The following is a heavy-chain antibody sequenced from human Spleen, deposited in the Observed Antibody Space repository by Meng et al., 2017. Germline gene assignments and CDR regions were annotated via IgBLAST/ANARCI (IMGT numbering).Heavy chain of an antibody. Sequence: GESLKISCAASGFTFTNYAMSWVRQAPGKGLEWVSSISGSGGSTSYADSVKGRFTISRDNSKNTLYLQMHSLRAGDTAVYYCAKGQVVTARGGYYFDYWGQGTRVTVSS. J-gene: IGHJ4*02. D-gene: IGHD2-21*02. V-gene: IGHV3-23*01. CDR1: GFTFTNYA. CDR2: ISGSGGST. CDR3: AKGQVVTARGGYYFDY.